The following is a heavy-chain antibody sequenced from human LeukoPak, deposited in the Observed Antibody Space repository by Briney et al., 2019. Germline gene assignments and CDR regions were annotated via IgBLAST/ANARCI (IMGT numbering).Heavy chain of an antibody. CDR2: IIPIFGTA. V-gene: IGHV1-69*05. CDR1: GGTFSSYA. D-gene: IGHD4/OR15-4a*01. Sequence: SVKVSCKASGGTFSSYAISWVRQAPGQGLEWMERIIPIFGTANYAQKFQGRVTITTDESTSTAYMELSSLRSEDTAVYYCARGAMVADFDYWGQGTLVTVSS. J-gene: IGHJ4*02. CDR3: ARGAMVADFDY.